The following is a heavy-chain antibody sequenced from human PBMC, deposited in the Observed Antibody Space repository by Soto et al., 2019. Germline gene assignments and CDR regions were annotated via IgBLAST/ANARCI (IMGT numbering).Heavy chain of an antibody. V-gene: IGHV1-2*04. J-gene: IGHJ6*02. CDR2: INPKSGGT. CDR1: GYTFTSYD. D-gene: IGHD2-8*01. CDR3: ARGHSTDCSNGVCSFFYNHEMDV. Sequence: ASVKVSCKASGYTFTSYDINWVRQAPGQGLEWMGWINPKSGGTSTAQKFQGWVTMTRDRSISTVYMELTRLRSDDTAVYFCARGHSTDCSNGVCSFFYNHEMDVWGQGTTVTVSS.